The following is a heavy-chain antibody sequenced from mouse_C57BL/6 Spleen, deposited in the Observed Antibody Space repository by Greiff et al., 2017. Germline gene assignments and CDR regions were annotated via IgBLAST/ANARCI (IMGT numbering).Heavy chain of an antibody. D-gene: IGHD2-4*01. Sequence: QVQLKQPGAELVKPGASVKMSCKASGYTFTSYWITWVKQRPGQGLEWIGDIYPGSGSTNYNEKFKSKATLTVDTSSSTAYMQLSSLTSEDYAVYYCARSTIYYDYDGFAYWGQGTLVTVSA. CDR2: IYPGSGST. CDR3: ARSTIYYDYDGFAY. J-gene: IGHJ3*01. V-gene: IGHV1-55*01. CDR1: GYTFTSYW.